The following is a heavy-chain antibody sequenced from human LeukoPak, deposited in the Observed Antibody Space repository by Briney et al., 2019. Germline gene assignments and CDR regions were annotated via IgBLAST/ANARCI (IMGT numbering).Heavy chain of an antibody. V-gene: IGHV1-2*02. Sequence: RASVKVSCQASGYIFTGHYILWVRQATGQGLVWMGWFNPNSGDTNYAQKFEGRVTMTRDTSISTAYMELSRLRSDDTAMYYCARVPIPEVLWFGEEQGGYYYYYMDVWGKGTTVTISS. D-gene: IGHD3-10*01. J-gene: IGHJ6*03. CDR1: GYIFTGHY. CDR3: ARVPIPEVLWFGEEQGGYYYYYMDV. CDR2: FNPNSGDT.